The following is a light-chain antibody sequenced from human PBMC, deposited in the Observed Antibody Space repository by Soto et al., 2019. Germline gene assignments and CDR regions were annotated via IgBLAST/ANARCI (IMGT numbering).Light chain of an antibody. Sequence: YQQKPAKAATLLLFAASSLQRGVPSRFSGSGFWTDFSLPISSLQPEDYAIYYCQQADTFHCTFGQGTRLEIK. V-gene: IGKV1D-12*01. J-gene: IGKJ5*01. CDR3: QQADTFHCT. CDR2: AAS.